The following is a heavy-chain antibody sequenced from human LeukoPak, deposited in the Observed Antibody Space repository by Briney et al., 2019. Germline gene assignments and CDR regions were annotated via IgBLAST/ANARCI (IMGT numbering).Heavy chain of an antibody. CDR2: ISGNGYST. V-gene: IGHV3-23*01. D-gene: IGHD5-12*01. Sequence: GGSLRPSCAASGFTFSSFALSWIRQAPGKGLEWVSSISGNGYSTYYAESVKGRFTVSRDNSKNTLYLQMSSLRVEDTAVYFCVTARERRGYTGYDWNYFDHWGQGSLVTVSS. CDR3: VTARERRGYTGYDWNYFDH. CDR1: GFTFSSFA. J-gene: IGHJ4*02.